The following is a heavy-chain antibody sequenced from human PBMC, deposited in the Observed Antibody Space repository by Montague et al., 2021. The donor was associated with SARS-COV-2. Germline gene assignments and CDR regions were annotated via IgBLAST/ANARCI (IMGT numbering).Heavy chain of an antibody. D-gene: IGHD3-16*02. V-gene: IGHV3-30-3*01. CDR2: ISYDGSNK. CDR1: GFTFSSYA. Sequence: SLRLSCAASGFTFSSYAMHWVRQAPGKGLEWVAVISYDGSNKYYADSVKGRFTISRDNSKNTLYLQMNSLRAEDTAVYYCARGWGVITFGGVIGYDAFDIWGQGTMVTVSS. CDR3: ARGWGVITFGGVIGYDAFDI. J-gene: IGHJ3*02.